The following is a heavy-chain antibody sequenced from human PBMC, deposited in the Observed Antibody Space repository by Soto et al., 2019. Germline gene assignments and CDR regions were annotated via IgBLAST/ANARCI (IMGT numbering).Heavy chain of an antibody. CDR1: GDSISSYY. Sequence: SETLSLTCAVSGDSISSYYCMWIRQPPGKGLECIGYLYYSRSTNYNPSLKSRVTISVDTSKNQCSLKLSSVTAADTAVYYCARYFTITMVRGAPTYYFDYWGQGTLVTVSS. J-gene: IGHJ4*02. V-gene: IGHV4-59*08. CDR3: ARYFTITMVRGAPTYYFDY. D-gene: IGHD3-10*01. CDR2: LYYSRST.